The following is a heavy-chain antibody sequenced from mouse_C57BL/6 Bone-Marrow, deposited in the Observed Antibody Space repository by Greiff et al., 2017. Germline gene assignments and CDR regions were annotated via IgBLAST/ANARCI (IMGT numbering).Heavy chain of an antibody. CDR1: GYTFTSYW. D-gene: IGHD1-1*01. Sequence: QVQLKQPGAELVMPGASVKLSFKASGYTFTSYWMHWVKQRPGKGLEWIGEIDPSDSYTNSNQKFKGKSTLTVDKSSSTAYMQLSSLTSEDAAFYDGARGVTTVESWIADWGQGTLVTVSA. CDR3: ARGVTTVESWIAD. J-gene: IGHJ3*01. V-gene: IGHV1-69*01. CDR2: IDPSDSYT.